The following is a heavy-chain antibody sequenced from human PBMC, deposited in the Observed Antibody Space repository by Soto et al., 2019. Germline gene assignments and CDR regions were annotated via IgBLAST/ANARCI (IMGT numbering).Heavy chain of an antibody. CDR2: IIPMFATP. CDR3: ARGEYDVVVIGGTSRVYQHAYHGMDV. Sequence: QDHLVQSGAAVKKPASSVKISCRSTGGTFSTYAFSWVRQAPGQGLEWMGGIIPMFATPIYAQKYQGRVTISADYSTSIAYMEVTSLRSNATAVYFCARGEYDVVVIGGTSRVYQHAYHGMDVWRQGTSVTVSS. V-gene: IGHV1-69*12. J-gene: IGHJ6*02. CDR1: GGTFSTYA. D-gene: IGHD3-22*01.